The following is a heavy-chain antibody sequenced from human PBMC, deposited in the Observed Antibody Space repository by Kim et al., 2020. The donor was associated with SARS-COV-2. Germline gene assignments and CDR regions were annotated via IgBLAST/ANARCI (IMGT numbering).Heavy chain of an antibody. J-gene: IGHJ6*01. CDR3: ARDGGITRGIDV. Sequence: ASVKVSCKASGYTFTSQGINWVRQAPGQGPEWMGWISPLNGKTKFAQKFQGRVVMTRETSTTTGEMELRSLTSDDTAVYYCARDGGITRGIDVWGQGTPV. D-gene: IGHD1-7*01. CDR1: GYTFTSQG. V-gene: IGHV1-18*01. CDR2: ISPLNGKT.